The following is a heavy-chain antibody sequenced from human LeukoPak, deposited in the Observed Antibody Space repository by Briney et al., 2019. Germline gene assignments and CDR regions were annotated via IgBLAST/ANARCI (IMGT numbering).Heavy chain of an antibody. D-gene: IGHD3-16*01. J-gene: IGHJ3*01. V-gene: IGHV1-8*01. CDR2: MNPNSDVT. CDR1: GYTFRSYD. CDR3: ARGLSWHGGNDDAFDF. Sequence: GASVKVSCKTSGYTFRSYDISWVRQATGQGLEWMGWMNPNSDVTVYAQKFQDRATMTWDTSITTAYMELSSLRSEDTAVYYRARGLSWHGGNDDAFDFWGQGTMVTVSS.